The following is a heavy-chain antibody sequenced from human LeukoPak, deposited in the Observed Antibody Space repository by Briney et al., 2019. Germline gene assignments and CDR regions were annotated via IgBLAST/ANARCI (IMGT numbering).Heavy chain of an antibody. CDR1: GGSISSYY. J-gene: IGHJ4*02. CDR3: ARDPTDYYYDSSGRIDY. V-gene: IGHV4-4*07. Sequence: PSETLSLTCTVSGGSISSYYWSWIRQPAGKGLEWIGRIYTSGSTNYNPSLKSRVTMSVDTSKNQFSLKLSSVTAADTAVYYCARDPTDYYYDSSGRIDYWGQGTLVTVSS. D-gene: IGHD3-22*01. CDR2: IYTSGST.